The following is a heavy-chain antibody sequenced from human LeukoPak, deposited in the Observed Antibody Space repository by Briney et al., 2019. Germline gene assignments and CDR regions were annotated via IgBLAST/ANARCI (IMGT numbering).Heavy chain of an antibody. D-gene: IGHD3-10*01. J-gene: IGHJ4*02. Sequence: SETLSLTCAVYGGSFSGYYWSWIRRPPGKGLEWIGEINHSGSTNYNPSLKSRVTISVDTSKNQFSLKLSSVTAADTAVYYCARGRGPYYYGSGSRRTSYYFDYWGQGTLVTVSS. CDR2: INHSGST. V-gene: IGHV4-34*01. CDR3: ARGRGPYYYGSGSRRTSYYFDY. CDR1: GGSFSGYY.